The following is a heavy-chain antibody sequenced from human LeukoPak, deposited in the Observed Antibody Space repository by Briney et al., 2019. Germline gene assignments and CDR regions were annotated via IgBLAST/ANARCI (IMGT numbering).Heavy chain of an antibody. CDR1: GYTFTGYY. D-gene: IGHD3-10*01. Sequence: ASVKVSCKASGYTFTGYYMHWVRQAPGQGLEWKGWINPNSGGTNYAQKFQGRVTMTRDTSISTAYMELSRLRSDDTAVYYCARSYGWGNWFDPWGQGTLVTVSS. CDR3: ARSYGWGNWFDP. CDR2: INPNSGGT. V-gene: IGHV1-2*02. J-gene: IGHJ5*02.